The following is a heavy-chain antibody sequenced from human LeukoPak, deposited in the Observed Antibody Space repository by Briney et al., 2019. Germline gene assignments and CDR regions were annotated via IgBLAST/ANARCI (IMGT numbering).Heavy chain of an antibody. V-gene: IGHV1-18*04. CDR2: ISAYNGNT. CDR3: ARDVRRGGSFDY. Sequence: GASVKVSCKASGYTFTGYYMHWVRQAPGQGLEWMGWISAYNGNTNYAQKLQGRVTMTTDTSTSTAYMELRSLRSDDTAVYYCARDVRRGGSFDYWGQGTLVTVSS. D-gene: IGHD3-10*01. J-gene: IGHJ4*02. CDR1: GYTFTGYY.